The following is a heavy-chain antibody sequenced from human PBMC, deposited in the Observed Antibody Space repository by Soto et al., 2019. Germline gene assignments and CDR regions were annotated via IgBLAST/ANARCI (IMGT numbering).Heavy chain of an antibody. CDR1: GYSFATSG. CDR3: ARAGQFYDASGYAD. D-gene: IGHD3-22*01. J-gene: IGHJ4*02. CDR2: ISVYNGNT. V-gene: IGHV1-18*01. Sequence: QLKLVQSGTEVKKPGASIKVSCKASGYSFATSGMTWVRQAPGQGLDSMGWISVYNGNTNYDQSLQDRVNMTTDTATNTAYLEVRNLRSDDTAVYYCARAGQFYDASGYADWGQGTLVTVSS.